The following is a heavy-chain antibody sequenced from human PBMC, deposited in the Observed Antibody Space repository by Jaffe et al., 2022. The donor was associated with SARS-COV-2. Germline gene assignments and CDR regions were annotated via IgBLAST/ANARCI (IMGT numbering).Heavy chain of an antibody. J-gene: IGHJ4*02. CDR2: ISGSPDRA. CDR3: AKDFNYGGDAGGEGY. D-gene: IGHD2-21*02. Sequence: EVQLLESGGGLVQPGGSLRLSCAASGFTITNYAMNWVRQAPGKGLEWVSAISGSPDRAYYADSVKGRFTISRDNSKNTLYLHMNSLRAEDTALYYCAKDFNYGGDAGGEGYWGQGTLVTVSS. V-gene: IGHV3-23*01. CDR1: GFTITNYA.